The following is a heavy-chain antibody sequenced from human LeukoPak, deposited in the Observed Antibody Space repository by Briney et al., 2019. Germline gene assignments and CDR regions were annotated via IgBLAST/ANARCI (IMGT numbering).Heavy chain of an antibody. CDR3: ARGLRNYYDSSGLDAFDI. J-gene: IGHJ3*02. V-gene: IGHV3-7*01. CDR1: GFTFSSYW. CDR2: IKQDGSEK. D-gene: IGHD3-22*01. Sequence: GGSLRLSCAASGFTFSSYWMSWVSQAPGKGLEWVANIKQDGSEKYYVDSVKGRFTISRDNAKNSLYLQMNSLRAEDTAVYYCARGLRNYYDSSGLDAFDIWGQGTMVTVSS.